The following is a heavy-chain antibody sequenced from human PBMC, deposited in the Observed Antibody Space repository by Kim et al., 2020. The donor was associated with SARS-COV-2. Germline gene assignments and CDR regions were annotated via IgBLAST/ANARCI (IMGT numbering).Heavy chain of an antibody. CDR1: GGTFSSYA. V-gene: IGHV1-69*13. J-gene: IGHJ6*02. CDR3: ARDTGVNTGYAGYYGMDV. D-gene: IGHD1-1*01. Sequence: SVKVSCKASGGTFSSYAISWVRQAPGQGLEWMGGIIPIFGTANYAQKFQGRVTITADESTSTAYMELSSLRSEDTAVYYCARDTGVNTGYAGYYGMDVWGQGTTVTVSS. CDR2: IIPIFGTA.